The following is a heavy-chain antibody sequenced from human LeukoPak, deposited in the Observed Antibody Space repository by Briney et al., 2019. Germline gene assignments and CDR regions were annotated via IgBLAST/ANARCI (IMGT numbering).Heavy chain of an antibody. CDR2: INHSGST. CDR1: GGSFSGYY. J-gene: IGHJ6*03. D-gene: IGHD3-22*01. Sequence: PSETLSLTCAVYGGSFSGYYWSWIRQPPGKGLEWIGEINHSGSTNNNPSLKSRVTTSVDTSKNQFSLKLSSVTAADTAVYYCARSNPDSSGYYYYYYMDVWGKGTTVTVSS. V-gene: IGHV4-34*01. CDR3: ARSNPDSSGYYYYYYMDV.